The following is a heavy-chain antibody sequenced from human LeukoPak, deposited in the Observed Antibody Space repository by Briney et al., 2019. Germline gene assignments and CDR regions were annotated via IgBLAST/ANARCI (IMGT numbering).Heavy chain of an antibody. Sequence: SETLSLTCSVSGASIITSSYYWAWIRQSPEKGLEWIGRIFHSGDTHYSPSLKSRVTMSVDTSKNQFSLSLSSVTAADTAVYYCASGGDGYNNFDYWGPGTLVTVSS. CDR3: ASGGDGYNNFDY. CDR1: GASIITSSYY. V-gene: IGHV4-39*01. J-gene: IGHJ4*02. CDR2: IFHSGDT. D-gene: IGHD5-24*01.